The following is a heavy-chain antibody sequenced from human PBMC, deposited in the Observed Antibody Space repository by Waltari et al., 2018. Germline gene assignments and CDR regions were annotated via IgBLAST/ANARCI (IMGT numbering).Heavy chain of an antibody. J-gene: IGHJ3*01. D-gene: IGHD1-1*01. CDR2: MSYTGAP. CDR3: ATYIGASVGTAAFDV. Sequence: QLQLQESGPGLVKPSETLSLTCSVSGVSITSNRHYWGWIRQPPGQGLEWIGTMSYTGAPCSSPSLEGRVTVSRDTSKNQLSLKLVSVTAADTAVYYCATYIGASVGTAAFDVWGQGTMVAVSS. V-gene: IGHV4-39*01. CDR1: GVSITSNRHY.